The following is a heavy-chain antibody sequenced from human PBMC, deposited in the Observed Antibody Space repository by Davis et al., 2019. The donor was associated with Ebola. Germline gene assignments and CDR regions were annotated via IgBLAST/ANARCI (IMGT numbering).Heavy chain of an antibody. CDR1: GYTFTGYY. Sequence: ASVKVSCKASGYTFTGYYMHWVRQAPGQGLEWMGWINPNSGGTNYAQKFQGRVTITADKSTSTAYMELSSLRSEDTAVYYCAREGPPAAGTYYYYMDVWGKGTTVTVSS. CDR2: INPNSGGT. CDR3: AREGPPAAGTYYYYMDV. J-gene: IGHJ6*03. V-gene: IGHV1-2*02. D-gene: IGHD6-13*01.